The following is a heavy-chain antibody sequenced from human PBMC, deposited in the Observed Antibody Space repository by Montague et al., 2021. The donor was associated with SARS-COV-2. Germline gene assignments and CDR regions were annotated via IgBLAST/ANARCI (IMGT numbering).Heavy chain of an antibody. D-gene: IGHD6-13*01. CDR3: ASHPVWQQLIT. J-gene: IGHJ5*02. CDR1: GASISQAFW. Sequence: SETLSLTCSVSGASISQAFWWSWARQPPGKGLEWIAETHHTGGTNYNPSLASRATISLDYSNNQVSLMLSSVTAADTAMYYCASHPVWQQLITWGQGTLVSVSP. V-gene: IGHV4-4*02. CDR2: THHTGGT.